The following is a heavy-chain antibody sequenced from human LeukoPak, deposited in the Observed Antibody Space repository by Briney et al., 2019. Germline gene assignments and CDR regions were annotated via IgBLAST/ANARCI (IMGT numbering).Heavy chain of an antibody. CDR1: GLTFINAW. CDR3: ATDDPVRRSNYYYYGMDV. CDR2: IKSNTDGGTT. J-gene: IGHJ6*02. Sequence: PGGSLRLSCAASGLTFINAWMTWVRQAPGKGLEWVGRIKSNTDGGTTEYAAPVKGRFVISRDDSKNTLYLQMNSLRTEDTAVYYCATDDPVRRSNYYYYGMDVWGQGTTVTVSS. V-gene: IGHV3-15*01. D-gene: IGHD4-17*01.